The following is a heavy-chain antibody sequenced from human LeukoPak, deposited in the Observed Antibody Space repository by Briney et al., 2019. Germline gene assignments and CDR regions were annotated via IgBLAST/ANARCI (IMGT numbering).Heavy chain of an antibody. J-gene: IGHJ4*02. V-gene: IGHV4-59*01. D-gene: IGHD3-22*01. CDR1: GGSISSYY. CDR2: IYYSGST. Sequence: PSETLSLTCTVSGGSISSYYWSWLRQPPGKGLEGIGYIYYSGSTKYNPSLTSRVNISVDTYKKKCSLRQSSVPAADTAVYYCARDRYYDSSGYYYPHYSDYWGQGTLVTVSS. CDR3: ARDRYYDSSGYYYPHYSDY.